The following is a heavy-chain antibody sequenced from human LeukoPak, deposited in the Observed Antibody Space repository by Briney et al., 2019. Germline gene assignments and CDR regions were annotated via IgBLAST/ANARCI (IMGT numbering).Heavy chain of an antibody. CDR3: ARAVVPLWFDY. Sequence: SETLSLTCAVYGGSFSGYYWSWIRQPPGKGLEWIGEINHSGSTNYNPSLKSRVTISVDTSKNQFSLKLSSVTAADTAVYYCARAVVPLWFDYWGQGTLVTVSS. D-gene: IGHD2-2*01. J-gene: IGHJ4*02. V-gene: IGHV4-34*01. CDR2: INHSGST. CDR1: GGSFSGYY.